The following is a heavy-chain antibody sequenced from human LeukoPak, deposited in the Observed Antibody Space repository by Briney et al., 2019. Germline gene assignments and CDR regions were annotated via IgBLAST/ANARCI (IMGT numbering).Heavy chain of an antibody. V-gene: IGHV3-30*18. Sequence: PGGSLRLSCAASGFTFSSYGMHWVRQAPGKGLEWVAVISYDVSNKYYADSVKGRFTISRDNSKNTLYLQMNSLRAEDTAVYYCAKDFIGSSSWYRVGMDVWGQGTTVTVSS. D-gene: IGHD6-13*01. J-gene: IGHJ6*02. CDR2: ISYDVSNK. CDR1: GFTFSSYG. CDR3: AKDFIGSSSWYRVGMDV.